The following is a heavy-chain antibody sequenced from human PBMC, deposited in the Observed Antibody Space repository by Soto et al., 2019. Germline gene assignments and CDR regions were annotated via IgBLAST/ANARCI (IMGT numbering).Heavy chain of an antibody. CDR2: IYHSGST. V-gene: IGHV4-30-2*01. Sequence: SETLSLTCAVSGGSISSGGYSWSWIRQPPGKGLEWIGYIYHSGSTYYSPSLKSRVTISVDRSKNQFSLKLSSVTAADTAVYYCARASTTVTTLDYWGQGTLVTVSS. CDR3: ARASTTVTTLDY. J-gene: IGHJ4*02. CDR1: GGSISSGGYS. D-gene: IGHD4-17*01.